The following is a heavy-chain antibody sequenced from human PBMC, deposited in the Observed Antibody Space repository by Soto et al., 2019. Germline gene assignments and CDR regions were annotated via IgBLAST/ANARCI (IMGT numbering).Heavy chain of an antibody. CDR2: IYPGDSDT. D-gene: IGHD1-26*01. CDR1: GCRYGRFW. Sequence: LKSAVGGAGCRYGRFWVVLVRQKPGKGLEWMGTIYPGDSDTRYSPSFRGQVTISADTSTNTAYLQWSSLKASDTAIYYCVSRPYLDHEGTAARGQPTTVTVSS. V-gene: IGHV5-51*01. J-gene: IGHJ6*02. CDR3: VSRPYLDHEGTAA.